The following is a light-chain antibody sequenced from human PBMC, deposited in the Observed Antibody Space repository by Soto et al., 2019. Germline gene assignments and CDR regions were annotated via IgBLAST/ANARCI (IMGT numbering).Light chain of an antibody. J-gene: IGKJ1*01. Sequence: IQMTQSPSTLSASVGDTVTITCRASHTISRWMAWYQHKPGKAPKLLIYKASSLESGVPSRFSGSGSGTEFTLTISSLKPDDFATYYCQQYNSGFGQGTKVEVK. CDR1: HTISRW. CDR2: KAS. V-gene: IGKV1-5*03. CDR3: QQYNSG.